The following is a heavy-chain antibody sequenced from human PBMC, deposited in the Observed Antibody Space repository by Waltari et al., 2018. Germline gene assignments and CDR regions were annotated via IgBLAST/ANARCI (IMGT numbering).Heavy chain of an antibody. Sequence: QVQLQESGPGLVKPSETLSLTCTVSGGSISSHYWSWIRQPPGKGLEWIGYIYYSGSTNYNPALRRRGTISVDTSKNQCARKLSSVTAADTAVYYCARGPLGIAAAVHFDYWGQGTLVTVSS. CDR2: IYYSGST. J-gene: IGHJ4*02. CDR1: GGSISSHY. V-gene: IGHV4-59*11. CDR3: ARGPLGIAAAVHFDY. D-gene: IGHD6-13*01.